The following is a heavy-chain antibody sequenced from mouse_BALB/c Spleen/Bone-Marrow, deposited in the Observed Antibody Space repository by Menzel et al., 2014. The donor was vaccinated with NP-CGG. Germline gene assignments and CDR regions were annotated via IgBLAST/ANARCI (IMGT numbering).Heavy chain of an antibody. CDR1: GFAFSSYD. Sequence: EVHLVESGGGLVKPGGSLKLSCAASGFAFSSYDMSWVRQTPEKRLEWVAYISSGGGSTYYPDTVKGRFTISRDNAKNTLYLQMSSLESEDTAMYYCARQGAYYGNYKYFDVWGAGTTVTVSS. D-gene: IGHD2-10*01. CDR2: ISSGGGST. J-gene: IGHJ1*01. CDR3: ARQGAYYGNYKYFDV. V-gene: IGHV5-12-1*01.